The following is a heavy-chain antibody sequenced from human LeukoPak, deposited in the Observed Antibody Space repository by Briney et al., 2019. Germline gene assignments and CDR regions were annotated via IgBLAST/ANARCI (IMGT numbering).Heavy chain of an antibody. CDR2: MDYSGST. Sequence: SETLSLTCTVSGGSISSSSYYCGCIRQPPGKGLEWIGSMDYSGSTYYNPSLKSRVTISVDTSKNQFSLKLSSVTAADTAVYYCARRELLRRGAFDIWGQGTMVTVSS. CDR1: GGSISSSSYY. V-gene: IGHV4-39*01. D-gene: IGHD1-26*01. CDR3: ARRELLRRGAFDI. J-gene: IGHJ3*02.